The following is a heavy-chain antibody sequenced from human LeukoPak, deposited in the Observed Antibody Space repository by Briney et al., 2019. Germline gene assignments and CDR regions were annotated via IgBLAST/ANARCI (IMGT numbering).Heavy chain of an antibody. CDR3: ARESDGDWDYYGMDV. V-gene: IGHV1-3*01. Sequence: ASVKVSCKASGYTFTSYAMHWVRQAPGQRLEWMGWINAGNGNTKYSQKFQGRVTITRDTSASTAYMELSSLRSEDTAVYYCARESDGDWDYYGMDVWGQGTTVTVSS. CDR2: INAGNGNT. D-gene: IGHD4-17*01. J-gene: IGHJ6*02. CDR1: GYTFTSYA.